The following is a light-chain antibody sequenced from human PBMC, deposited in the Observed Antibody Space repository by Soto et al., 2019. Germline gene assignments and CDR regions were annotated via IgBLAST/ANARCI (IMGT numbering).Light chain of an antibody. Sequence: QAVVTQPPSASGTPGQRVTISCSGSSSNIGSNTVNWYQQLPGTAPKLLIYSNNQRPSGVPDRFSGSKSGTSASLAISVLQSEDEADYYCAAWDDSLNGLFCGGTKLTVL. CDR3: AAWDDSLNGL. V-gene: IGLV1-44*01. CDR2: SNN. J-gene: IGLJ2*01. CDR1: SSNIGSNT.